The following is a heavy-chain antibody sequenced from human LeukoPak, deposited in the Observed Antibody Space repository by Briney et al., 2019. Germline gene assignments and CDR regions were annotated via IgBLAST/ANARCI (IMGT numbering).Heavy chain of an antibody. CDR2: ISWNSDYI. CDR1: GFTFDDYA. J-gene: IGHJ6*02. CDR3: AKAKASSVTMGGMDV. Sequence: PGGSLRLSCAASGFTFDDYAMHWVRQAPGKGLEWVSGISWNSDYIGYADSVKGRFTISRDNAKNSLYLQMSSLRAEDTALYYCAKAKASSVTMGGMDVWGQGTTVTVSS. D-gene: IGHD4-17*01. V-gene: IGHV3-9*01.